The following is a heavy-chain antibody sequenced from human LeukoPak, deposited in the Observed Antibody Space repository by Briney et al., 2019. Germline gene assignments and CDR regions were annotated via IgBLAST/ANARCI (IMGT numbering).Heavy chain of an antibody. J-gene: IGHJ5*02. CDR2: FDPEDGET. CDR1: GYTLTELS. CDR3: AIDSSGYYWS. Sequence: ASVTVSCTVSGYTLTELSMHWVRQAPGKGLEWMGGFDPEDGETIYAQKFQGRVTMTEDTSTDTAYMELSSLRSEDTAVYYWAIDSSGYYWSWGQGTLVTVSS. D-gene: IGHD3-22*01. V-gene: IGHV1-24*01.